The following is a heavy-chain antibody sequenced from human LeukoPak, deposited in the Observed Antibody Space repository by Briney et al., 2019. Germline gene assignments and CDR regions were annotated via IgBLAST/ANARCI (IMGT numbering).Heavy chain of an antibody. D-gene: IGHD4-11*01. J-gene: IGHJ4*02. CDR2: IYHSGTT. CDR1: GGSINNYY. V-gene: IGHV4-59*08. CDR3: VRAVSFDY. Sequence: SETLSLTCSVSGGSINNYYWNWIRQPPGKGLEWIGYIYHSGTTIYNPSLKSRVTISIDTSKNQFSLRLSSVTAADTAVYYCVRAVSFDYWGQGALVTVSS.